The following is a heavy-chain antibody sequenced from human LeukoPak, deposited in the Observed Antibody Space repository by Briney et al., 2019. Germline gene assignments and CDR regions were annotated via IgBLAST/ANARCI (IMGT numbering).Heavy chain of an antibody. CDR2: INHSGIT. V-gene: IGHV4-34*01. CDR3: ARSIAVAGSVGAFDI. Sequence: TSETLSLTCAVYGGSFSYYYWSWIRQPPGKGLEWIGEINHSGITNYNPSLKSRVTISADTSKNQFSLKLTSVTAADTAVYYCARSIAVAGSVGAFDIWGQGTMVTVPS. D-gene: IGHD6-19*01. CDR1: GGSFSYYY. J-gene: IGHJ3*02.